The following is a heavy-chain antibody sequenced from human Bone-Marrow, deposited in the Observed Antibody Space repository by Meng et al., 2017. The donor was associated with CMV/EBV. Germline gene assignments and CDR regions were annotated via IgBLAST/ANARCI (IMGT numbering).Heavy chain of an antibody. D-gene: IGHD3-3*01. Sequence: SVKVSCKASGGTFSSYAISWVRQAPGQGLEWMGGIIPIFGTANYAQKFQGRVTITTDESTSTAYMELSSPRSEDTAVYYCARAQVSIFGVVILKYYYYYYGMDVWGQGTTVTFYS. V-gene: IGHV1-69*05. CDR2: IIPIFGTA. J-gene: IGHJ6*02. CDR3: ARAQVSIFGVVILKYYYYYYGMDV. CDR1: GGTFSSYA.